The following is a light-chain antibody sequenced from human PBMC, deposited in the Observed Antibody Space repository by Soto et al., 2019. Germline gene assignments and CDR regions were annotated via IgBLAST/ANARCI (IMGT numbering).Light chain of an antibody. J-gene: IGKJ5*01. Sequence: TQSPGTLSLSPGERATLSCRAVQSVTSTSMAGYQQKPGQAPRLLLYATAFSATGSPDRFRGSGAGTDFTLTIITRLPEDFAVYYYQQRINWPIPFGQGTRLEIK. CDR1: QSVTSTS. CDR2: ATA. CDR3: QQRINWPIP. V-gene: IGKV3D-20*02.